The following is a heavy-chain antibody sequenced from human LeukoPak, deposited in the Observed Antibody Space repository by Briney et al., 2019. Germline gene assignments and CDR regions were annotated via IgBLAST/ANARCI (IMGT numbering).Heavy chain of an antibody. CDR3: AKGGGGVLAS. CDR2: ISGSGDNT. J-gene: IGHJ4*02. CDR1: GFTFSSYA. D-gene: IGHD3-16*01. Sequence: GGSLRLSCAASGFTFSSYAMSWVRQAPGKGLEWVSSISGSGDNTYYADSVKGRFTISRDNSKNTLFLQMNSLKADDTAVYYCAKGGGGVLASWGQGTLVTVSS. V-gene: IGHV3-23*01.